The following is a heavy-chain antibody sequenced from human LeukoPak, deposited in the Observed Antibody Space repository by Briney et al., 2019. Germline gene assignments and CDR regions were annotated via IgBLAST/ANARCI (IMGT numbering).Heavy chain of an antibody. D-gene: IGHD4-17*01. Sequence: PSETLSLTCTVSGAPTRPTSGTGSRRPQGRELNGFGYVYYSGRTNYNPSLKSRVTISIDTSKSQFSLKLSSVTAADTAVYYCARSDLYGDYPPGKYWGQGTLVTVSS. J-gene: IGHJ4*02. CDR1: GAPTRPTS. CDR2: VYYSGRT. V-gene: IGHV4-59*01. CDR3: ARSDLYGDYPPGKY.